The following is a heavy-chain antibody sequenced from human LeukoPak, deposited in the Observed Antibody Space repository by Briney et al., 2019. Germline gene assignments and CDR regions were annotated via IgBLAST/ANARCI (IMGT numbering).Heavy chain of an antibody. D-gene: IGHD2-15*01. CDR1: GGSISSYY. J-gene: IGHJ6*03. Sequence: SETLSLTCTVSGGSISSYYWSWIRQPAGKGLVWIGRIYTSGSTNYNPSLKSRVTISVDTSKNQFSLKLSSVTAADTAVYYCARGIVVAEIYYYYYMDVWGKGTTVTVSS. V-gene: IGHV4-4*07. CDR3: ARGIVVAEIYYYYYMDV. CDR2: IYTSGST.